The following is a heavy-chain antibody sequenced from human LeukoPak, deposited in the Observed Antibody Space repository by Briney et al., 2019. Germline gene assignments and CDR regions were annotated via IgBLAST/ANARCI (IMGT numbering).Heavy chain of an antibody. CDR3: ARAGMVRGVIAVYYFDY. Sequence: GGSLRLSCAASGFTFSSYWMSWVRQAPGKGLEWVANIKQDGSEKYYVDSVKGRFTISRDNAQKSLYLQMNSLRAEDTAVYYCARAGMVRGVIAVYYFDYWGQGTLVTVSS. J-gene: IGHJ4*02. CDR1: GFTFSSYW. V-gene: IGHV3-7*01. D-gene: IGHD3-10*01. CDR2: IKQDGSEK.